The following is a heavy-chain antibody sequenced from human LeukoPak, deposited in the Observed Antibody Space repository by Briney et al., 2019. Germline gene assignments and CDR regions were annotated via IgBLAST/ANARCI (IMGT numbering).Heavy chain of an antibody. CDR3: AKGEYSSSAVGWFDP. Sequence: GGSLRLSCAASGFTFSDYYMSWIRQAPGKGLEWVTYISSSGSTIYYADSVKGRFTISRDNAKNSLYLQMNSLRAEDMALYYCAKGEYSSSAVGWFDPWGQGTLVTVSS. CDR1: GFTFSDYY. D-gene: IGHD6-6*01. CDR2: ISSSGSTI. V-gene: IGHV3-11*01. J-gene: IGHJ5*02.